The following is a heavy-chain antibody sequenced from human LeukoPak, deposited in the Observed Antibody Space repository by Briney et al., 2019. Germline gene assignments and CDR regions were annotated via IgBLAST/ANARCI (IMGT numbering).Heavy chain of an antibody. CDR3: ARASEVSSGHYYYYGMDV. J-gene: IGHJ6*02. CDR2: IYTSGRT. V-gene: IGHV4-4*07. Sequence: VALPAKKELEGIGRIYTSGRTNYHPSLKSRVTIAVDTSKNQSSLKLSSVTAADTAVYYCARASEVSSGHYYYYGMDVWGQGTTVTVSS. D-gene: IGHD6-19*01.